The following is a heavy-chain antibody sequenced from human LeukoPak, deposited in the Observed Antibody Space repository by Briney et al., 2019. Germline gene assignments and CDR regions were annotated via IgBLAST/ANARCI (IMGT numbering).Heavy chain of an antibody. V-gene: IGHV3-23*01. CDR3: AKPDRITMVRGVIIYPDY. J-gene: IGHJ4*02. CDR2: ISGSGGST. CDR1: GFTFSSYA. D-gene: IGHD3-10*01. Sequence: PGGSLRLSCAASGFTFSSYAMSWGRQAPGKGLEWVSAISGSGGSTCYADSVKGRFTISRDNSKNTLYLQMNSLRAEDTAVYYCAKPDRITMVRGVIIYPDYWGQGTLVTVSS.